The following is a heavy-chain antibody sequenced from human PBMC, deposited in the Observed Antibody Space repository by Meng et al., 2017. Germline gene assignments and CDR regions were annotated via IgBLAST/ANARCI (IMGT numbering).Heavy chain of an antibody. CDR3: ARVVAATTLFLDY. CDR1: GGSISRSNW. J-gene: IGHJ4*02. CDR2: IYHSGST. V-gene: IGHV4-4*02. Sequence: QGRLQESGPGLVKPSGPLSLTCAVSGGSISRSNWWSWVRQPPGKGLEWIGEIYHSGSTNYNPSLKSRVTISVDKSKNQFSLKLSSVTAADTAVYYCARVVAATTLFLDYWGQGTLVTVSS. D-gene: IGHD2-15*01.